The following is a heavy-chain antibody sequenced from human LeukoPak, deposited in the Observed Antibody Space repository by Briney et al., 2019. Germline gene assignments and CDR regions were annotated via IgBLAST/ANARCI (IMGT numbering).Heavy chain of an antibody. D-gene: IGHD3-10*01. CDR3: ARDQAMVRGVIIPSWFDP. CDR1: GGSISSGGYY. Sequence: SETLSLTCTVSGGSISSGGYYWSWIRQHPGKGLEWIGYIYYSGSTYYNPSLKSRVTISVDTSKNQFSLKLSSVTAADTAVYYCARDQAMVRGVIIPSWFDPWGQGTLVTVSS. CDR2: IYYSGST. V-gene: IGHV4-31*03. J-gene: IGHJ5*02.